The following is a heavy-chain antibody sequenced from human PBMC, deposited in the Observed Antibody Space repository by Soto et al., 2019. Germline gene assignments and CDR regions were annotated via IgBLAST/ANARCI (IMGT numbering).Heavy chain of an antibody. CDR3: ARGGLATLAYFDY. D-gene: IGHD6-25*01. CDR2: ITPVFGTP. CDR1: GGSFGSSA. J-gene: IGHJ4*02. V-gene: IGHV1-69*01. Sequence: QVQLVQSASEVKKPGSSVKVSCKASGGSFGSSAVSWVRQAPGQGLEWMGGITPVFGTPKYAQKFQGRVTIPSDEATSTAYMELTSLRSEDTAVYYCARGGLATLAYFDYWGQGTLVTVSS.